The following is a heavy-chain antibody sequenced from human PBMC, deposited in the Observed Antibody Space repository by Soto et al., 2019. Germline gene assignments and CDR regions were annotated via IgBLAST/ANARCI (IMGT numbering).Heavy chain of an antibody. CDR2: IYWDDDK. J-gene: IGHJ4*02. CDR1: GFSLTTTEVA. V-gene: IGHV2-5*02. CDR3: AHSGTIATVAFAY. D-gene: IGHD1-1*01. Sequence: QITVKESGPSLVNPIQTLTLTCSFSGFSLTTTEVAVGWIRQPPGKALEWLALIYWDDDKRYSPSLTSSLTITTDTPRSQVVLTVPNLHTKDTATYFCAHSGTIATVAFAYRRPGILLTVSS.